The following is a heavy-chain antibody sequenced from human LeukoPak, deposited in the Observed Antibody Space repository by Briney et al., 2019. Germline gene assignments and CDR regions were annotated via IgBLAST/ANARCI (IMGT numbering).Heavy chain of an antibody. J-gene: IGHJ6*02. CDR1: GFTFRGFD. CDR3: ARDLTVAGPMDV. CDR2: ISTSGNTI. Sequence: GGSLRLSCEASGFTFRGFDMNWVRQAPGKGLEWVSYISTSGNTIYYADSVKGRFTISRDNARNSLDLQMRSLRAEDTAVYYCARDLTVAGPMDVWGQGTTVTVSS. V-gene: IGHV3-48*03. D-gene: IGHD6-19*01.